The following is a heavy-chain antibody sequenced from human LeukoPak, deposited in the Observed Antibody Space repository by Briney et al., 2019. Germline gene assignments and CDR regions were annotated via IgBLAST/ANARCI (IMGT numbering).Heavy chain of an antibody. CDR2: MNPDSDNT. Sequence: ASVKVSCKASGYTFTSYDINWVRQATGQGLEWMGWMNPDSDNTGYTQKFQGRVTFTRNTSTSTAYMELRSLRSDDTAVYYCARVVRYYYDSSGYPRGYYYMDVWGKGTTVTVSS. D-gene: IGHD3-22*01. V-gene: IGHV1-8*03. CDR3: ARVVRYYYDSSGYPRGYYYMDV. CDR1: GYTFTSYD. J-gene: IGHJ6*03.